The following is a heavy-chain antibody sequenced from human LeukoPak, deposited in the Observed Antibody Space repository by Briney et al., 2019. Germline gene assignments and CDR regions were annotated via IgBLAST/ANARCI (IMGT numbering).Heavy chain of an antibody. Sequence: GASVKVSCKASGYTFTSYDINWVRQATGQGLEWMGWMNPNSGNTGYAQKFQGRVTMTRNTSISTAYMELSSPRSEDTAVYYCARGGYYDFWSGYYPYYYYYYMDVWGKGTTVTVSS. D-gene: IGHD3-3*01. CDR2: MNPNSGNT. V-gene: IGHV1-8*01. J-gene: IGHJ6*03. CDR1: GYTFTSYD. CDR3: ARGGYYDFWSGYYPYYYYYYMDV.